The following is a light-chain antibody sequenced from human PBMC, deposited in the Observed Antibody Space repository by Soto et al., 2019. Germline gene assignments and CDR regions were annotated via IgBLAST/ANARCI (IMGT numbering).Light chain of an antibody. CDR1: SGSIASNY. Sequence: NFMLIQPHSVSESPGKTVTISCTRSSGSIASNYVQWYQQRPGSAPTTVIYEDNQRPSGVPDRFSGSIDSSSNSASLTISGLKTEDEADYYCQSYDSSNQGVFGGGTKLTVL. J-gene: IGLJ3*02. CDR2: EDN. CDR3: QSYDSSNQGV. V-gene: IGLV6-57*03.